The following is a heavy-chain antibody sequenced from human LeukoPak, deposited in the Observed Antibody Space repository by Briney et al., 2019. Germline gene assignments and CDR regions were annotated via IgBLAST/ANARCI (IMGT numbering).Heavy chain of an antibody. D-gene: IGHD2-2*02. V-gene: IGHV4-4*07. CDR1: GGSISSYY. Sequence: SETLSLTCTVSGGSISSYYWSWIRQPAGKGLEWIGRIYTSGSINYNPSLKSRVTMSVDTSKNQFSLKLSSVTAADTAVYYCARDPYCSSSSCYTNWFDPWGQGTLVTVSS. CDR2: IYTSGSI. CDR3: ARDPYCSSSSCYTNWFDP. J-gene: IGHJ5*02.